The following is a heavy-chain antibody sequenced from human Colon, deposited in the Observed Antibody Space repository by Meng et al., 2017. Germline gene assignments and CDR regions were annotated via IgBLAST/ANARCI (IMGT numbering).Heavy chain of an antibody. CDR3: ARVDFRGKTADSTGLGH. CDR2: INHSGGA. J-gene: IGHJ4*02. Sequence: GQPPQWGAVLLKPSETLALPVAAYDGAFSDYYWSWIRQPPGKGLEWIGEINHSGGANYNPSLQSRVTISVDTSKNQFSLKLSSVIAADTAVYYCARVDFRGKTADSTGLGHWGQGTPVTVSS. V-gene: IGHV4-34*01. D-gene: IGHD3-16*01. CDR1: DGAFSDYY.